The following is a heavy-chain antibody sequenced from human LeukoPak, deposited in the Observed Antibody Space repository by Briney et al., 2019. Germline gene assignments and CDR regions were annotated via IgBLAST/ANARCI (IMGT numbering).Heavy chain of an antibody. Sequence: SVTLSLTCTVSGDSISSGRYYWSWVRQPAGKELEWIGRIYTSGKTDYNPYTPSLKSRVTVSLDTSKNQLSLFLTSVTAADTAMYYCARSFSGSYYFEYWGQGTLVTVSS. J-gene: IGHJ4*02. CDR3: ARSFSGSYYFEY. CDR1: GDSISSGRYY. V-gene: IGHV4-61*02. CDR2: IYTSGKT. D-gene: IGHD1-26*01.